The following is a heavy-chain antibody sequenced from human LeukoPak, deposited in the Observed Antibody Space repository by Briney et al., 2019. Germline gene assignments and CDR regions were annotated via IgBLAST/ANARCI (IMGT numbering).Heavy chain of an antibody. Sequence: ASVKVSCKASGYTFTSYYMHWVRQAPGQGLEWMGIINPSGGSTSYAQKFQGRVTMPRNTSTSTVYMELSSLRSEDTAVYYCAMRYFDWLPFDYWGQGTLVTVSS. V-gene: IGHV1-46*03. J-gene: IGHJ4*02. CDR1: GYTFTSYY. CDR3: AMRYFDWLPFDY. D-gene: IGHD3-9*01. CDR2: INPSGGST.